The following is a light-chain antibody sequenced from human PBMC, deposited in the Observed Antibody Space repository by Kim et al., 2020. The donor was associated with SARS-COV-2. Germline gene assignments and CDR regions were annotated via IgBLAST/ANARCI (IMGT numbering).Light chain of an antibody. CDR3: QAWDSSVV. V-gene: IGLV3-1*01. J-gene: IGLJ2*01. CDR1: KLGDKY. Sequence: VSVSPGQTASITCSGDKLGDKYACWYQQKPGQSPVLVIYQDSKRPSGIPEPFSGSNSGNTATLTISGTQAMDEADYYCQAWDSSVVFGGGTKLTVL. CDR2: QDS.